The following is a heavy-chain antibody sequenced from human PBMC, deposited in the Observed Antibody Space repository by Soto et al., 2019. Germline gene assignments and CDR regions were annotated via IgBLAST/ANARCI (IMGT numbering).Heavy chain of an antibody. CDR3: ARGYGELSGNFDY. CDR2: IWYDGSHK. CDR1: GFTFKNYG. Sequence: QMQLVESGGGVVQPGTSLRLSCAVSGFTFKNYGMHWVRQPPGQGLEWVAVIWYDGSHKYYAESVKGRFTISRDDSKNTLYLQMNSLRVEDTAVYYCARGYGELSGNFDYWGQGTLVTVSS. V-gene: IGHV3-33*01. J-gene: IGHJ4*02. D-gene: IGHD3-10*01.